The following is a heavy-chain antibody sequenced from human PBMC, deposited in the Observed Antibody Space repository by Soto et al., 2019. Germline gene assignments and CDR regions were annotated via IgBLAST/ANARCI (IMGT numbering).Heavy chain of an antibody. V-gene: IGHV1-18*01. CDR1: GYTFTRYG. Sequence: ASVKVSCKASGYTFTRYGISWVRQAPGQGLEWMGWISGYNGDTNYAQKFQDRVSMTIDTSTGTEYMELRSLTSDDTAIYYCAKNGQPPYYYYGLDVWGQ. D-gene: IGHD2-8*01. CDR2: ISGYNGDT. CDR3: AKNGQPPYYYYGLDV. J-gene: IGHJ6*02.